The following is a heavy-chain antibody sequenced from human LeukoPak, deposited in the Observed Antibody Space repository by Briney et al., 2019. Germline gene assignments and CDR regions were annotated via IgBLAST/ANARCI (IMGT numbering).Heavy chain of an antibody. CDR3: ARVEEAYGSGRRENYYYYMDV. D-gene: IGHD3-10*01. CDR2: IYYSGSS. CDR1: GGSIRSYY. V-gene: IGHV4-59*01. J-gene: IGHJ6*03. Sequence: PSETLSLTCTVSGGSIRSYYWSWIRQPPGKGLEWIGYIYYSGSSYYNPSLKSRVTISVDTSKNQFSLKLRSVTAADTAVYYCARVEEAYGSGRRENYYYYMDVWGKGTTVTISS.